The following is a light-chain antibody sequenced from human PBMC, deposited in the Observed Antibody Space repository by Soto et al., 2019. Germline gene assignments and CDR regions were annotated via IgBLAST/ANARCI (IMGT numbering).Light chain of an antibody. CDR2: SNN. J-gene: IGLJ1*01. CDR1: RSNIGSNT. V-gene: IGLV1-44*01. CDR3: AAWDDSLNGSYV. Sequence: QSVLTQPPSTSVTPGQRVTISFSGSRSNIGSNTVTWYQQLPGTAPKLLIYSNNQRPSGVPDRFSGSKSGTSASLAISGLQSEDEADYYCAAWDDSLNGSYVFGTGTKVTV.